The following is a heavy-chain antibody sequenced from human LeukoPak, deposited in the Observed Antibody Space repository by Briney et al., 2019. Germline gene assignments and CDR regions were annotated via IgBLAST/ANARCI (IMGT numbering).Heavy chain of an antibody. V-gene: IGHV3-15*01. CDR1: GFIFSNAW. CDR3: TTDLSELDDSGYYAKYFHH. J-gene: IGHJ1*01. D-gene: IGHD3-22*01. CDR2: IKSKTHGGTT. Sequence: GGSLRLSCAASGFIFSNAWMIWVRQAPGKGLEWVGRIKSKTHGGTTDYAAPVEGRFTISRDDSKDTLFLQMNSLKTEDTAVYYCTTDLSELDDSGYYAKYFHHWGQGTLVSVSS.